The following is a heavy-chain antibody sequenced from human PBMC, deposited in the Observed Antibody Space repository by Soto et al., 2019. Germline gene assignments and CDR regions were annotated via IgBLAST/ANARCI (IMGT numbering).Heavy chain of an antibody. V-gene: IGHV3-7*01. CDR1: RFSFSSYW. CDR3: VRDVAFDHVN. CDR2: IKQDESEK. J-gene: IGHJ4*02. Sequence: EVQLVESGGGLVQPGGSLRISCTVSRFSFSSYWMSWVRQAPGKGLEWVASIKQDESEKYYVDSVKGRFTISRDNVDDSLFLQMNSLSADDTAVYFCVRDVAFDHVNWGQGTLVTVSS. D-gene: IGHD2-21*01.